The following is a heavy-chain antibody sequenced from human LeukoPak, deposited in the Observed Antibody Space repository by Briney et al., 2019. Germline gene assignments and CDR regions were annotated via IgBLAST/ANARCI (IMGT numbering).Heavy chain of an antibody. CDR3: ARESGYSSYDSAFDI. J-gene: IGHJ3*02. D-gene: IGHD5-12*01. CDR1: GFTFSDYY. V-gene: IGHV3-11*01. CDR2: ISSSGSTI. Sequence: GGSLSLSCAASGFTFSDYYMSWIRQAPGKGLEWVSYISSSGSTIYYADSVKGRFTISRDNAKNSLYLQMKSLRAEDTAVHYCARESGYSSYDSAFDIWGQGTMVTVSS.